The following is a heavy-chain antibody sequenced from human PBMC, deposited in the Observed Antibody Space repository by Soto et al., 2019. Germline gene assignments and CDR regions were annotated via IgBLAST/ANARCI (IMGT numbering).Heavy chain of an antibody. V-gene: IGHV4-34*01. CDR2: IDHSGYT. D-gene: IGHD5-12*01. CDR3: AGGGYSGYDPYYYYGMDV. J-gene: IGHJ6*02. Sequence: PSETLSLTCAVYGGSFSGYYWNWIRQPPGKGLEWIGEIDHSGYTNYNPSLKSRVTISVDTSKNQFSLKLSSVTAADTAVYYCAGGGYSGYDPYYYYGMDVWGQGTTVTVSS. CDR1: GGSFSGYY.